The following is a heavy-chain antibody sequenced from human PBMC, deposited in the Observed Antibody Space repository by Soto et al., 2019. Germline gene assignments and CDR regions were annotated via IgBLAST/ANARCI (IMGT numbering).Heavy chain of an antibody. CDR1: GFTFRTYG. CDR2: INSDGIST. D-gene: IGHD3-9*01. CDR3: ARDKYDILTGYYPGSPV. J-gene: IGHJ4*02. V-gene: IGHV3-74*01. Sequence: EVQLVESGGGLVQPGGSLRLSCAASGFTFRTYGMHWVRQAPGKGLGWVALINSDGISTSYADSVKGRFTISRDNAKNTLYLQMNSLRAEDTAVYYCARDKYDILTGYYPGSPVWGQGTLVTVSS.